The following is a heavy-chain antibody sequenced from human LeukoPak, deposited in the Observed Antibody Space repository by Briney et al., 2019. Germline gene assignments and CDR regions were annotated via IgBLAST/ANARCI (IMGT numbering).Heavy chain of an antibody. V-gene: IGHV4-59*12. CDR1: GDSISSYY. D-gene: IGHD2/OR15-2a*01. Sequence: SETLSLTCTVSGDSISSYYWYWFRQPPGKELEWIACIYYSGITNYNPSLKSRVTISLDTSKNQFSLRLSSVTAADTAVYYCAREGIVRTYDQWGQGTLVTVSS. CDR2: IYYSGIT. J-gene: IGHJ4*02. CDR3: AREGIVRTYDQ.